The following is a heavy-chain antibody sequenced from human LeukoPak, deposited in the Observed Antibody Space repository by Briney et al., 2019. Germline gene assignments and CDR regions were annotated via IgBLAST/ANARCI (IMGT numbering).Heavy chain of an antibody. V-gene: IGHV3-23*01. Sequence: GGSLRLSCAASGFTFSNSWMNWVRQAPGKGLEWVSTISGGGGSTYYADSVKGRFTISRDNSKNSLYLQMNSLRAEDTAVYYCARGLHDSPDYWGQGTLVTVSS. CDR3: ARGLHDSPDY. J-gene: IGHJ4*02. CDR1: GFTFSNSW. D-gene: IGHD2-15*01. CDR2: ISGGGGST.